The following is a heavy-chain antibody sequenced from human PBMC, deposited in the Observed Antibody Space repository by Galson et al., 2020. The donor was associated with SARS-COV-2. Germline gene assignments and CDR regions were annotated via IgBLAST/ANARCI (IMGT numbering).Heavy chain of an antibody. V-gene: IGHV3-74*01. Sequence: GGSLRLSCAASGFTFSSYWMHWVRQAPGKGLVWVSRINSDGSSTSYADSVKGRFTISRDNAKNTLYLQMNSLRAEDTAVYYCARLAGGGVTGLGMDVWGQGTTVTVSS. CDR1: GFTFSSYW. J-gene: IGHJ6*02. CDR2: INSDGSST. D-gene: IGHD1-26*01. CDR3: ARLAGGGVTGLGMDV.